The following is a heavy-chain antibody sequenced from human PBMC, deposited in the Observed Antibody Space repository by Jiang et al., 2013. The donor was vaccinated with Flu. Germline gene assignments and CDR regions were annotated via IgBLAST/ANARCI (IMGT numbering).Heavy chain of an antibody. V-gene: IGHV5-51*01. D-gene: IGHD3-22*01. Sequence: GAEVKKPGESLKISCKGSGYSFTSYWIGWVRQMPGKGLEWMGIIYPGDSDTRYSPSFQGQVTISADKSISTAYLQWSSLKASDTAMYYCARPYYDSSGYLLFDYWGQGTLVTVSS. CDR1: GYSFTSYW. CDR2: IYPGDSDT. J-gene: IGHJ4*02. CDR3: ARPYYDSSGYLLFDY.